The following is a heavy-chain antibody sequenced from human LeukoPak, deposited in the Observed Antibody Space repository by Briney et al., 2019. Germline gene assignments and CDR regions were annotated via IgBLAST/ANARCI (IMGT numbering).Heavy chain of an antibody. J-gene: IGHJ4*02. Sequence: PGGSLRLSCAASDFSVNTNYMNWARQAPGKGLEWVSIILSGGATYYADSVKGRFTISRDNSKNTLYLQMNSLTVDDTAVYYCVRCGYSSGWYRNWGQGTLVTVSS. CDR1: DFSVNTNY. V-gene: IGHV3-53*01. CDR3: VRCGYSSGWYRN. CDR2: ILSGGAT. D-gene: IGHD6-19*01.